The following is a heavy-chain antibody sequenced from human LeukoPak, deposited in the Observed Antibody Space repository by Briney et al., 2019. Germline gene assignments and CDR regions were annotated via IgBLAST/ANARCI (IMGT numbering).Heavy chain of an antibody. Sequence: SETLSLTCAVYGGSFSGYYWSWIRQPPGKGLEWIGEINHSGSTNYNPSLKSRVNISVDTSKNQFSLKLSSVTAADTAVYYCARGSYCGGDCYPRPFDYWGQGTLVTVSS. CDR2: INHSGST. D-gene: IGHD2-21*02. J-gene: IGHJ4*02. CDR1: GGSFSGYY. CDR3: ARGSYCGGDCYPRPFDY. V-gene: IGHV4-34*01.